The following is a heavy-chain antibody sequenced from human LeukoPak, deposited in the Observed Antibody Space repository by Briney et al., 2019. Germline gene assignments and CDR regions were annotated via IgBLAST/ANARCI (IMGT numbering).Heavy chain of an antibody. CDR3: ARDYGDYAFDS. Sequence: SETLSRTCSGSAGAISSSTYYWGWIRQPPGQGLDWIGNIYYSGSTYYNPSLKSRVTISVDTSKNQFSLKLTSVTAADTAVYYCARDYGDYAFDSWGQGTLVTVSS. CDR2: IYYSGST. V-gene: IGHV4-39*02. CDR1: AGAISSSTYY. D-gene: IGHD4-17*01. J-gene: IGHJ4*02.